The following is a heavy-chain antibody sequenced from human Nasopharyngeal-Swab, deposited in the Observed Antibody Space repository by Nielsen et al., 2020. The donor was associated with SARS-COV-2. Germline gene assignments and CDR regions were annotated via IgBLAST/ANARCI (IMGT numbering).Heavy chain of an antibody. J-gene: IGHJ6*02. D-gene: IGHD3-10*01. CDR3: AKTVEYYGSGEGYYGMDV. Sequence: GGFLRLSCAASGFTFSSYGMHWVRQAPGKGLEWVAVISYDGSNKYYADSVKGRFTISRDNSKNTLYLQMNSLRAEDTAVYYCAKTVEYYGSGEGYYGMDVWGQGTTVTVSS. V-gene: IGHV3-30*18. CDR2: ISYDGSNK. CDR1: GFTFSSYG.